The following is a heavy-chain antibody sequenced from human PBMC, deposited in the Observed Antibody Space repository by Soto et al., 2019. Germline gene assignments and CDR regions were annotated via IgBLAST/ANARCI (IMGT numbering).Heavy chain of an antibody. Sequence: PGESLKISCKGSGYSFTSYWIGWVRQMPGKGLEWMGIIYPGDSDTSYSPSFQGQVTISADKSISTAYLQWSSLKASDTAMYYCARTWPGSSSSSHWFDPWGQGTLVTGSS. CDR3: ARTWPGSSSSSHWFDP. CDR2: IYPGDSDT. V-gene: IGHV5-51*01. CDR1: GYSFTSYW. D-gene: IGHD6-13*01. J-gene: IGHJ5*02.